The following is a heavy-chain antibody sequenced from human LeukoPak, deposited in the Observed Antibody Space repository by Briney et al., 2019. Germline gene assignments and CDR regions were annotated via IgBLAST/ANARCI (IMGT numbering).Heavy chain of an antibody. CDR3: ARVFSGYYSYYFDY. D-gene: IGHD3-22*01. Sequence: SETLSLTCTVSGGSISSYYWSWIRQPPGKGLEWIGYIYYSGSTNYNPSLKSRVTISVDTSKNQFSLKLSSVTAADTAAYYCARVFSGYYSYYFDYWGQGTLVTVSS. J-gene: IGHJ4*02. CDR2: IYYSGST. V-gene: IGHV4-59*01. CDR1: GGSISSYY.